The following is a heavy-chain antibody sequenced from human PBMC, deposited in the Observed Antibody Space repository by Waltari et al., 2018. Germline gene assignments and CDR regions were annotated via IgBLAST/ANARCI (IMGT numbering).Heavy chain of an antibody. V-gene: IGHV1-18*01. CDR3: ARERHRLMEEGYLMALDP. CDR2: VRAANGHT. D-gene: IGHD3-3*01. Sequence: QVQLVQSGTEVKKPGASVKVSCRASGYNFGDFGISWVRQAPGQGLEWMGWVRAANGHTNHAQKFQGRLIMTEDTSATTVYMELTYLTSDDKAVYYCARERHRLMEEGYLMALDPWGQGTLVTVSS. CDR1: GYNFGDFG. J-gene: IGHJ5*02.